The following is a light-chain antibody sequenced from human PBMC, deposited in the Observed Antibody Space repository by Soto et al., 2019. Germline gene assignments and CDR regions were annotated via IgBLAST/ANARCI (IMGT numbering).Light chain of an antibody. V-gene: IGKV1-12*02. Sequence: DIQLTQSPASVSAAVGDRINISCRASQPIKTWLAWYQQKPGKGPKLLIYTASTLETGVPSRFSGSGSGTDFTLTISSLQTEDAAIYYCQQAASFPFTFGPGARV. J-gene: IGKJ3*01. CDR1: QPIKTW. CDR2: TAS. CDR3: QQAASFPFT.